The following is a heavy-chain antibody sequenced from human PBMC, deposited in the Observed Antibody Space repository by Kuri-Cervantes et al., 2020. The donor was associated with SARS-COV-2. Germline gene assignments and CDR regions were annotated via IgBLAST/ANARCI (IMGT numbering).Heavy chain of an antibody. CDR2: ISSSGGTI. CDR3: ARSRVSVLRFLEWPGCMDV. J-gene: IGHJ6*02. CDR1: GFIFSDSY. D-gene: IGHD3-3*01. Sequence: GGSLRLSCAASGFIFSDSYMSWIRQAPGKGLEWLAYISSSGGTIYYADSVNGRFTIARDNAKKSLYLQVNSLRVEDTAVYYCARSRVSVLRFLEWPGCMDVWGQGTTVTVSS. V-gene: IGHV3-11*01.